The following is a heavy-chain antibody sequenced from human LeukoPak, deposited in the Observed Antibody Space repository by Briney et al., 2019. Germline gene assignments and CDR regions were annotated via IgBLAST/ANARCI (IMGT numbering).Heavy chain of an antibody. CDR3: ARDSRFTMKDY. J-gene: IGHJ4*02. D-gene: IGHD3-22*01. CDR2: IKQDGSDK. Sequence: GGSLRLSCAASGFIFSSYWMSWVRQAPGKGLEWVANIKQDGSDKSYVDSVKGRFTISRDNAKNSLYLQMNSLRAEDAAVYYCARDSRFTMKDYWGQGTLVTVSS. V-gene: IGHV3-7*01. CDR1: GFIFSSYW.